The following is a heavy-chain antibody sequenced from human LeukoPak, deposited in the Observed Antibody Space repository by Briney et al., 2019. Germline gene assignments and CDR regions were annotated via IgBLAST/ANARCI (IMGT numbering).Heavy chain of an antibody. V-gene: IGHV4-59*08. CDR2: IHYSGST. J-gene: IGHJ3*02. CDR3: ARRVTMVRGVIPYDAFDI. Sequence: SETLSLTCTVSGGSISDYYWSWIRQASGKGLEWIGDIHYSGSTNYNPSLKSRVTISVDTSKNQFSLKLSSVTAADTAVYSCARRVTMVRGVIPYDAFDIWGQGTMVTVSS. D-gene: IGHD3-10*01. CDR1: GGSISDYY.